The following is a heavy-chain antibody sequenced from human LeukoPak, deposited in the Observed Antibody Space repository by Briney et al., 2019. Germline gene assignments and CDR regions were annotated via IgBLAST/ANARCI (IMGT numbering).Heavy chain of an antibody. J-gene: IGHJ4*02. V-gene: IGHV3-49*02. CDR2: IRSKAYGGTT. CDR1: GFTFKNAW. CDR3: TREQEDDSSDY. D-gene: IGHD3-22*01. Sequence: PGGSLRLSCAAAGFTFKNAWMSWVRQAPGKGLEWVGFIRSKAYGGTTEYAASVKGRFTISRDDSKSIAYLQMNSLKTEDTAVYYCTREQEDDSSDYWGQGTLVTVSS.